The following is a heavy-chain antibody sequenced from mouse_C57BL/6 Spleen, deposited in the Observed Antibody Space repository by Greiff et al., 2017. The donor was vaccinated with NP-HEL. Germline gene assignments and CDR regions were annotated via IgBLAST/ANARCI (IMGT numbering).Heavy chain of an antibody. J-gene: IGHJ4*01. V-gene: IGHV1-81*01. CDR1: GYTFTSYS. D-gene: IGHD1-1*01. CDR3: ARGYYGSSFYYAMDY. Sequence: VQLQQSGAELARPGASVKLSCKASGYTFTSYSISWVKQRTGQGLEWIGEIYPRSGNTYYNEKFKGKATLTADKSSSTAYMELRSLTSEDSAVYFCARGYYGSSFYYAMDYWGQGTSVTVSS. CDR2: IYPRSGNT.